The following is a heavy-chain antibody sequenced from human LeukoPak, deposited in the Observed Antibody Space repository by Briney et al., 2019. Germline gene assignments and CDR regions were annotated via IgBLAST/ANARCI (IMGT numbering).Heavy chain of an antibody. D-gene: IGHD3-9*01. CDR1: GYTFTSYY. CDR3: ARAVYHLGNIYWLLHSWYYHH. CDR2: INPSGGGT. V-gene: IGHV1-46*01. J-gene: IGHJ2*01. Sequence: GASVKVSCKASGYTFTSYYMHWVRQAPGQGLEWMGIINPSGGGTSYAQKFQGRVTMTRDTSTSTVYMELSSLRSEDTAVCYCARAVYHLGNIYWLLHSWYYHHWGRGTLVTVSS.